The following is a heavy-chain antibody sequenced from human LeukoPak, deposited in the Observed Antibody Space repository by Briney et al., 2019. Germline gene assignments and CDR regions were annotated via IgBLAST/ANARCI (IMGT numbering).Heavy chain of an antibody. CDR3: LRGCGGNCFYFNF. CDR1: GFTFGDYS. CDR2: IRSKTYAGTT. V-gene: IGHV3-49*04. D-gene: IGHD2-21*02. J-gene: IGHJ4*02. Sequence: PGGSLRLSCTASGFTFGDYSMSCVRRTPGKGLEWVGFIRSKTYAGTTEYAASVKGRFTISRDDSKSIAYLQMNSLTTEDTGVYYCLRGCGGNCFYFNFWGQGTLVTVSS.